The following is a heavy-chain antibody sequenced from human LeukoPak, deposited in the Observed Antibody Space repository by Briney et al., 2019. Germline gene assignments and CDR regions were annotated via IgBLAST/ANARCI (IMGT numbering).Heavy chain of an antibody. CDR3: ARDQYNYGYVSWFDP. CDR1: GFTFSSYE. J-gene: IGHJ5*02. D-gene: IGHD5-18*01. Sequence: GGSLRLSCAASGFTFSSYEMNWVRLAPGKGLEWVSYISESGSAIYYADSVKGRFTISRDNAKNSLYLQMNSLRAEDTAVYYCARDQYNYGYVSWFDPRGQGNLVTVSS. V-gene: IGHV3-48*03. CDR2: ISESGSAI.